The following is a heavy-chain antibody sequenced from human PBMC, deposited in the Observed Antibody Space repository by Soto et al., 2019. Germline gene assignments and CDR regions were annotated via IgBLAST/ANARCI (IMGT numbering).Heavy chain of an antibody. CDR1: GYTFTSYG. V-gene: IGHV1-18*04. J-gene: IGHJ4*02. D-gene: IGHD3-16*02. CDR2: ISAYNGNT. CDR3: ARGLEYYDYGWGSYRTPFDY. Sequence: GPSVKVSCKASGYTFTSYGISWVRQAPGQGLEWMGWISAYNGNTNYAQKLQGRVTMTTDTSTSTAYMELRSLRSDDTAVYCCARGLEYYDYGWGSYRTPFDYWGQGALVTVSS.